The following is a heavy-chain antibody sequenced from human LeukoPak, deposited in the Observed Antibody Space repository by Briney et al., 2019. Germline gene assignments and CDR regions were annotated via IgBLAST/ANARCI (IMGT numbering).Heavy chain of an antibody. CDR2: IYYSGST. D-gene: IGHD3-3*01. J-gene: IGHJ5*02. Sequence: PSETLSLTCTVSGGSISSSSYYWGWIRQPPGKGLEWIGSIYYSGSTYYNPSLKSRVTISVDTSKNQFSLKLSSVTAADTAVYYCARSGFWSGYPKGNWFDPWGQGTLVTVSS. CDR1: GGSISSSSYY. V-gene: IGHV4-39*07. CDR3: ARSGFWSGYPKGNWFDP.